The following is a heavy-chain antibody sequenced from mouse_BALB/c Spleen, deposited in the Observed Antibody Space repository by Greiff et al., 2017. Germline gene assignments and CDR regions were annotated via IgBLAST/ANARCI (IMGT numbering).Heavy chain of an antibody. J-gene: IGHJ4*01. D-gene: IGHD1-1*01. V-gene: IGHV1S81*02. CDR3: TRGYYGYYYAMDY. Sequence: VQLQQSGAELVKPGASVKLSCKASGYTFTSYYMYWVKQRPGQGLEWIGEINPSNGGTNFNEKFKSKATLTVDKSSSTAYMQLSSLTSEDSAVYYCTRGYYGYYYAMDYWGQGTSVTVSS. CDR1: GYTFTSYY. CDR2: INPSNGGT.